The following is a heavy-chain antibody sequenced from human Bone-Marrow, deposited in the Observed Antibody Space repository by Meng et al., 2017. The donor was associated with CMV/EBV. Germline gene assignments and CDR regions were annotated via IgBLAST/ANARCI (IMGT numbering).Heavy chain of an antibody. D-gene: IGHD3-10*01. V-gene: IGHV1-69*05. CDR3: VRGVPYDAFDI. CDR2: IIPVFGTA. J-gene: IGHJ3*02. CDR1: GGTFKIYA. Sequence: SVKVSCKASGGTFKIYAINWVRQASGQGLEWMGGIIPVFGTANFAQKFQGRLTITTDESTSTAYMELSSLTSDDTAVYFCVRGVPYDAFDIWGQGPLVTVSS.